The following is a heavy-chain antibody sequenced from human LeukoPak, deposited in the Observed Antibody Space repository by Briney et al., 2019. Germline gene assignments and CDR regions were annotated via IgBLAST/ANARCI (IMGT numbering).Heavy chain of an antibody. Sequence: SETLSLTCTVSGGSISSDSYYWGWSRQPPGKELEWSGNIFHRGATYYNPSLKSRVTISVDTSKNQFSLNLRSMTAADTAVYYCARTGSSSWYPYYFDYWGQGTLVTVSS. CDR3: ARTGSSSWYPYYFDY. V-gene: IGHV4-39*07. CDR2: IFHRGAT. CDR1: GGSISSDSYY. D-gene: IGHD6-13*01. J-gene: IGHJ4*02.